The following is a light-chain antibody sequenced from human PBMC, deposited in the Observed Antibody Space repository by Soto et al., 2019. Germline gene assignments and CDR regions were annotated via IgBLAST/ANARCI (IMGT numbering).Light chain of an antibody. J-gene: IGKJ1*01. CDR3: QQYNSYSWT. CDR1: QSISSC. V-gene: IGKV1-5*01. CDR2: DAS. Sequence: DLQMTHSPSTLSASVGDRVTITYRASQSISSCLAWSQQKPGKAPKLLIYDASSFESGVPSRFSGSGSGTEFTLTISSLQRDDFATYYCQQYNSYSWTFGQGTKVDIK.